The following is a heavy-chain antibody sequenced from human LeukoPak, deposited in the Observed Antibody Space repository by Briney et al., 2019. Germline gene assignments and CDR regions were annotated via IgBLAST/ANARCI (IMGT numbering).Heavy chain of an antibody. CDR1: GGFISSSSHY. J-gene: IGHJ5*02. Sequence: SETLSLTCTVSGGFISSSSHYWAWIRQPPGKGLEWIGSIYYSGSTYYSPSLKSRVTISVDTSKNQFSLKLSFVTAADTAVYYCAREQNSSAGSWGQGTLVTVSS. D-gene: IGHD6-6*01. CDR2: IYYSGST. V-gene: IGHV4-39*07. CDR3: AREQNSSAGS.